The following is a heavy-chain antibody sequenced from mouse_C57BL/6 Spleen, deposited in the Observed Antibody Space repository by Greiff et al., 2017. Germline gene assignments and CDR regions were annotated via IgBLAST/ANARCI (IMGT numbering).Heavy chain of an antibody. CDR1: GFSLTSYG. J-gene: IGHJ4*01. D-gene: IGHD1-1*01. CDR3: ARHKITTVEGAMDY. Sequence: QVQLKESGPGLVAPSQSLSITCTVSGFSLTSYGVHWVRQPPGKGLEWLVVIWSDGSTTYNSALESRLSISKDNSKSQVFLKMNSLQTDDTAMYYCARHKITTVEGAMDYWGQGTSVTVSS. CDR2: IWSDGST. V-gene: IGHV2-6-1*01.